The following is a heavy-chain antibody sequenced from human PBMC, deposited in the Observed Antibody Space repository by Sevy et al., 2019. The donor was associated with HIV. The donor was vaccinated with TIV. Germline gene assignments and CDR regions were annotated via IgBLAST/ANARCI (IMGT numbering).Heavy chain of an antibody. CDR2: IYTSGST. CDR1: GGSISSYY. Sequence: SETLSLTCTVSGGSISSYYWSWIRQPAGKGLEWIGRIYTSGSTNYNPSLRSRVTMSVDTSKNQSPLKLSSVTAADTAMYFCARDLTGEAVAGTVNWFDPWGQGTLVTVSS. V-gene: IGHV4-4*07. J-gene: IGHJ5*02. CDR3: ARDLTGEAVAGTVNWFDP. D-gene: IGHD6-19*01.